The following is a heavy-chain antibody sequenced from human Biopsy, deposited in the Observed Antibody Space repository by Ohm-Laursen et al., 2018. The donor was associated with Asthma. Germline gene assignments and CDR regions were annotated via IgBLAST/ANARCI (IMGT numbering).Heavy chain of an antibody. Sequence: TLSLTCRVSGGYTGSSDHHWAWIRQAPRKGLEWIGFVFWSGSTHYSRSLERRVSISIDTATNEFSMKLWSVTPADTAAYFCARVVSYGDIYFGIDVWGPGNTVVVS. J-gene: IGHJ6*02. V-gene: IGHV4-30-4*01. D-gene: IGHD4-17*01. CDR1: GGYTGSSDHH. CDR3: ARVVSYGDIYFGIDV. CDR2: VFWSGST.